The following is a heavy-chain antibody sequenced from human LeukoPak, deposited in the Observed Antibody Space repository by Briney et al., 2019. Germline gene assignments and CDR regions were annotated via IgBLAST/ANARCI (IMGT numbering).Heavy chain of an antibody. CDR1: GGSISSSSYY. J-gene: IGHJ6*03. Sequence: PSETLSLTCTVSGGSISSSSYYWGWIRQPPGKGLEWIGSIYYSGSTYYNPSLKSRVTISVDTSKNQFSLKLSSVTAADTAVYYCARGYCTNGVCYRNYYYYMDVWGKGTTVTVSS. V-gene: IGHV4-39*07. D-gene: IGHD2-8*01. CDR3: ARGYCTNGVCYRNYYYYMDV. CDR2: IYYSGST.